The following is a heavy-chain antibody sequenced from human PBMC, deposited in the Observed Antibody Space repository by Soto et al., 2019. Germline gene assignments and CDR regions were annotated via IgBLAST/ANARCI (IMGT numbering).Heavy chain of an antibody. J-gene: IGHJ4*02. D-gene: IGHD2-8*01. CDR2: ISGSGGRT. CDR1: GFSFSAFA. V-gene: IGHV3-23*01. Sequence: EVHLSESGGGLVQPGGSLTLSCATSGFSFSAFAINWVRQAPGKGLEWVTSISGSGGRTNYADSVKGRFTISRDNSNSMVSLQWSRLRADDTAVYYCAKDRQCMARLNIDFWGQGTLVTVSS. CDR3: AKDRQCMARLNIDF.